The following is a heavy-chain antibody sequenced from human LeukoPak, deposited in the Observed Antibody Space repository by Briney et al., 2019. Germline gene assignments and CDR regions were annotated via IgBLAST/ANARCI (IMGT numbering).Heavy chain of an antibody. CDR2: IYYSGST. CDR3: ARAREDYGVPSNDAFDI. V-gene: IGHV4-59*01. J-gene: IGHJ3*02. Sequence: SETLSLTCTVSGGSISSYYWSWIRQPPGKGLEWIGYIYYSGSTNYNPSLKSRVTISVDTSKNQFSLKLSSVTAADTAVYYCARAREDYGVPSNDAFDIWGQGTMVTVSS. CDR1: GGSISSYY. D-gene: IGHD4-17*01.